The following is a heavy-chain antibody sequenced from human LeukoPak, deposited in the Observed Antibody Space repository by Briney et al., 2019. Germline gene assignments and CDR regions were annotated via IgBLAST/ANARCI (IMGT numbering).Heavy chain of an antibody. D-gene: IGHD7-27*01. CDR3: ASELGTNYFDY. Sequence: GGSLRLSCAASGFTFSSYSMNWVRQAPGKGLEWVSSISSSSSYIYYADSVKGRFTISRDNAKNSLYLQMNSLRAEDTAVYYCASELGTNYFDYWGQGTLVTVSS. CDR1: GFTFSSYS. J-gene: IGHJ4*02. CDR2: ISSSSSYI. V-gene: IGHV3-21*01.